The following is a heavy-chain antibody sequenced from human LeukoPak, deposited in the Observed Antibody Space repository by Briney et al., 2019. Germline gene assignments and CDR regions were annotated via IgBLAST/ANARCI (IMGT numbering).Heavy chain of an antibody. Sequence: APVKVSCKASGYTFTGYYMHWVRQAPGQGLEWMGWINPNSGGTNYAQKFQGRVTMTRDTSISTAYMELSRLRSDDTAVYYCARYYYDSSGYLYYFDYWGQGTLVTVSS. D-gene: IGHD3-22*01. CDR2: INPNSGGT. V-gene: IGHV1-2*02. J-gene: IGHJ4*02. CDR3: ARYYYDSSGYLYYFDY. CDR1: GYTFTGYY.